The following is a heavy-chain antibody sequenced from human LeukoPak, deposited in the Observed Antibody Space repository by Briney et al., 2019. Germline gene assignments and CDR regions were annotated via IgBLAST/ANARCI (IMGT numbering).Heavy chain of an antibody. CDR3: ARVAQPLYDSSGYYFV. CDR1: GYTFTGHY. Sequence: ASVKVSCKASGYTFTGHYMHWVRQAPGQGLEWMGWINPNSGGTNYAQKFQGWVTMTRDTSISTAYMELSRLRSDDTAVYYCARVAQPLYDSSGYYFVWGQGTLVTVSS. V-gene: IGHV1-2*04. CDR2: INPNSGGT. D-gene: IGHD3-22*01. J-gene: IGHJ4*02.